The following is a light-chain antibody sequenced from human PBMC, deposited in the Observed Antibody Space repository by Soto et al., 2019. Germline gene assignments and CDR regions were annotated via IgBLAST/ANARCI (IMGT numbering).Light chain of an antibody. V-gene: IGKV3-11*01. Sequence: EIVLTKSPATLSLSPGERATLSCRASQSVSSYLAWYQQKPGQAPRLLIYDASNRATGIPARFSGSGSGTDFTLTISSLEPEDFAVYYCQQRSNWRTFGQGTKGEIK. CDR1: QSVSSY. CDR2: DAS. CDR3: QQRSNWRT. J-gene: IGKJ1*01.